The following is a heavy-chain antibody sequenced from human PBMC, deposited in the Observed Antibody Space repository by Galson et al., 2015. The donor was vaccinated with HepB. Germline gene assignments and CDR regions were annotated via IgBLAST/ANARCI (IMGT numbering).Heavy chain of an antibody. J-gene: IGHJ4*02. Sequence: PALVKPTQTLTLTCTFSWFSLTTTEMSVSWIRQPPGKALEWLARIDWDGDKYYSTSLKTRLTISKDTSKNQVVLKMTNMAPVDTATYYCARIVVVGDSLYYFNYWGLGTLVTVSS. CDR1: WFSLTTTEMS. CDR3: ARIVVVGDSLYYFNY. D-gene: IGHD2-21*01. CDR2: IDWDGDK. V-gene: IGHV2-70*11.